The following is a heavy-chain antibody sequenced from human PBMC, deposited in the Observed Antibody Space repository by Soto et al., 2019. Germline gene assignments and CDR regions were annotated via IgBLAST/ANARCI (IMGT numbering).Heavy chain of an antibody. D-gene: IGHD3-22*01. Sequence: QITLKESGPTLVKPTQTLTLTCTLSGFSPSTSGVAVGWIRQPPGKALEWLGHIYWNDDKYYSTSLKSRLSLTKDTSKNQVVLTMTNVDPVDTGTYYCARLLSSALYSYDLWGQGTLVTVSS. V-gene: IGHV2-5*01. CDR3: ARLLSSALYSYDL. CDR2: IYWNDDK. CDR1: GFSPSTSGVA. J-gene: IGHJ5*02.